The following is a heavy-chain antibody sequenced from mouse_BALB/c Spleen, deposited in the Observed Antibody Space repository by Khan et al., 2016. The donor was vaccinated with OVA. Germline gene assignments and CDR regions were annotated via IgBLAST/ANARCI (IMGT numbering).Heavy chain of an antibody. CDR1: GYSITSGYG. V-gene: IGHV3-2*02. Sequence: EVQLQESGPGLVKPSQSLSLTCTVTGYSITSGYGWNWIRQFPGNKLEWMGYISYSGSTNYNPSFKSRISITLDTSNNQFFLQLNSVTTEDTATYYCARTARIKYWGQGTTLTVSS. CDR2: ISYSGST. CDR3: ARTARIKY. D-gene: IGHD1-2*01. J-gene: IGHJ2*01.